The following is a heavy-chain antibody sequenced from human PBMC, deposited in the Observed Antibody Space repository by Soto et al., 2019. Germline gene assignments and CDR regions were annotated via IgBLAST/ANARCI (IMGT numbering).Heavy chain of an antibody. Sequence: QITLKASGPTLVKPTQTLTLTCTFSGFSLSTSGVGVGWIRQPPGKALEWLALIYWDDDKRYSPSLKSRLTITKDTSKTQVVRTRTNMDPVDTATYYCALGYCSGGSCYRRANFDYWGQGTLVTVSS. CDR3: ALGYCSGGSCYRRANFDY. D-gene: IGHD2-15*01. CDR1: GFSLSTSGVG. CDR2: IYWDDDK. V-gene: IGHV2-5*02. J-gene: IGHJ4*02.